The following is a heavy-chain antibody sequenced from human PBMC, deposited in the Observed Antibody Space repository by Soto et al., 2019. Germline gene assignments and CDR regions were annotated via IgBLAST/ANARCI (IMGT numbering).Heavy chain of an antibody. CDR2: INHSGST. J-gene: IGHJ5*02. Sequence: QVQLQQWGAGLLKPSETLSLTCAVYGGSFSGYYWSWIRQPPGKGLEWIGEINHSGSTNYNPSLKSRVTISVDTSKNQFSLKLSSVTAADTAVYYCARGDAGIAAAGNLHSSGYLFDPWGQGTLVTVSS. D-gene: IGHD6-13*01. CDR3: ARGDAGIAAAGNLHSSGYLFDP. CDR1: GGSFSGYY. V-gene: IGHV4-34*01.